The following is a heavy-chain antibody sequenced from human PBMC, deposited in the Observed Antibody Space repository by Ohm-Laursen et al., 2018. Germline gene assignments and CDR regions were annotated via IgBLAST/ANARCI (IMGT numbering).Heavy chain of an antibody. Sequence: SLRLSCAASGFPFSRYAMSWVRQAPGKGLEWVSALSGSGDSTDYSDSVKGRFTISRDNSKKTLYLQMNSLRVEDTAVYYCAKELRSDNYFDFWGQGTLVTVSS. V-gene: IGHV3-23*01. CDR2: LSGSGDST. J-gene: IGHJ4*02. CDR1: GFPFSRYA. D-gene: IGHD3-3*01. CDR3: AKELRSDNYFDF.